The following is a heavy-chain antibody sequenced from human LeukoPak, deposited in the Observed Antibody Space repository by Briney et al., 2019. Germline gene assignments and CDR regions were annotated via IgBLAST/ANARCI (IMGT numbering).Heavy chain of an antibody. CDR1: GFTFSSYG. D-gene: IGHD2-15*01. CDR2: IRYDGSNK. J-gene: IGHJ4*02. V-gene: IGHV3-30*02. CDR3: AKDREDVVVVAATVTGGDY. Sequence: PGGSLRLSCAASGFTFSSYGMHWVRQAPGKGLEWVAFIRYDGSNKYYADSVKGRFTISRDNSKNTLYLQMNSLRGEDTAVYYCAKDREDVVVVAATVTGGDYWGQGTLVTVSS.